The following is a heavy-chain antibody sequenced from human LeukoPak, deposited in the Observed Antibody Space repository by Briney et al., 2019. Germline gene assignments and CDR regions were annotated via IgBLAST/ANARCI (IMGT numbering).Heavy chain of an antibody. D-gene: IGHD3-22*01. CDR3: ARDLTTYYYDSSGYY. V-gene: IGHV1-18*01. CDR1: GYTFTSYG. Sequence: GASVKVPCKASGYTFTSYGISWVRQAPGQGLEWMGWISAYNGNTNYAQKLQGRVTMTTDTSTSTAYMELRSLRSDDTAVYYCARDLTTYYYDSSGYYWGQGTLVTVSS. J-gene: IGHJ4*02. CDR2: ISAYNGNT.